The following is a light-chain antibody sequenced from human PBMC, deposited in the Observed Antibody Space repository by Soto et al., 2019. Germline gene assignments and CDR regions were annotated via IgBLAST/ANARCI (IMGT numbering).Light chain of an antibody. J-gene: IGKJ1*01. CDR1: QSVTKS. V-gene: IGKV3-20*01. CDR2: GAS. CDR3: QQYGGSPRT. Sequence: ELVLTQSPGTLSLSPGERATLSCRARQSVTKSVAWYQQKPGQAPSLLIYGASSRATGIPDRFSGSWYGTDGTLNISRLQPEDGAVYYCQQYGGSPRTFGQGTKVDIK.